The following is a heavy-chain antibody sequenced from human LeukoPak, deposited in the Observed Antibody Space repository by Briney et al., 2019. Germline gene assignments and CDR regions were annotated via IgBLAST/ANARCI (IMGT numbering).Heavy chain of an antibody. D-gene: IGHD1-26*01. J-gene: IGHJ6*03. Sequence: PGGSLRLSCAASGFTFSGYWMSWVRQAPGKGLKWVANIKQDGSEKYYVDSVKGRFTISRDNAKNSLYLQMNSLGPEDTAVYYCARDPYSGNYGNYYYYYMDVWGKGTTVTISS. CDR1: GFTFSGYW. CDR3: ARDPYSGNYGNYYYYYMDV. V-gene: IGHV3-7*01. CDR2: IKQDGSEK.